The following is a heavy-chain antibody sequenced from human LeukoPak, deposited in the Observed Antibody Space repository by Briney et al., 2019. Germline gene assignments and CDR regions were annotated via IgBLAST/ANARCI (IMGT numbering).Heavy chain of an antibody. V-gene: IGHV4-39*01. D-gene: IGHD3/OR15-3a*01. CDR2: IYYSGNT. Sequence: SEALSLTCTVSGVSISSSNSYWGWIRQPPGKGLEWIGSIYYSGNTYYNASLKSQVSISIDTSKNQFSLKVTSVTAADTAMYYCARQTGSGLFILPGGQGTLVTVSS. CDR3: ARQTGSGLFILP. J-gene: IGHJ4*02. CDR1: GVSISSSNSY.